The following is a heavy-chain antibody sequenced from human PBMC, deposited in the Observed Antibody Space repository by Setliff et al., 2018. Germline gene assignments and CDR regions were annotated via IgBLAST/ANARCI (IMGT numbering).Heavy chain of an antibody. D-gene: IGHD3-10*01. CDR2: VNPIGGGA. Sequence: GASVKVSCKTSGYTFTDFYIHWVRQTPGQGLEWMGYVNPIGGGATYAQKFQGRVTLTRDASITTTYMVLNSLRSDDTAVYYCARDLNRWFGEFAFDIWGQGTMVTVSS. CDR3: ARDLNRWFGEFAFDI. J-gene: IGHJ3*02. CDR1: GYTFTDFY. V-gene: IGHV1-2*02.